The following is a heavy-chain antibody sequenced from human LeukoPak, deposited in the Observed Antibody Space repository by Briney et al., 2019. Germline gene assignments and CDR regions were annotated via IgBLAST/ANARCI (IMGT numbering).Heavy chain of an antibody. CDR1: GYTFTSYD. CDR2: MNPNSGNT. V-gene: IGHV1-8*01. CDR3: ARGMVHSSSWYEWFDP. Sequence: ASVKVSCKASGYTFTSYDINWVRQATGQGLEWMGWMNPNSGNTGYAQKFQGRVTMTRNTSISTAYMELSSLRSEDTAVYYCARGMVHSSSWYEWFDPWGQGTLVTVSS. D-gene: IGHD6-13*01. J-gene: IGHJ5*02.